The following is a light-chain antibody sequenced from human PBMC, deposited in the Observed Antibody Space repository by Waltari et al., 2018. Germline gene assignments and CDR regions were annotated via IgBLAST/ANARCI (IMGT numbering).Light chain of an antibody. CDR1: RAITNY. V-gene: IGKV1-39*01. CDR3: QQSHSAPLA. CDR2: AAS. Sequence: DIQMTQSPSSLPAPLGDRVPTTCRASRAITNYVNWYQQRPGLAPRLLISAASTLQGGVPTRFSGSGSGTDFTLTISSRQIEDFATYYCQQSHSAPLAFGGGTRLEI. J-gene: IGKJ4*01.